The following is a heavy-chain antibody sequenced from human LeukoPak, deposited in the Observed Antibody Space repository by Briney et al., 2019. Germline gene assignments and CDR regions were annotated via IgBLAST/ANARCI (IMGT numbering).Heavy chain of an antibody. CDR3: AKAMGATGVVYFDY. V-gene: IGHV3-9*01. Sequence: SGGSLRLSCAASGFTFDDYAMHWVRQAPGKGLEWVSGISWNSGSIGYADSVKGRFTISRDNAKNSLYLQMNSLRAEDTALYYCAKAMGATGVVYFDYWGQGTLVTVSS. D-gene: IGHD1-26*01. CDR1: GFTFDDYA. J-gene: IGHJ4*02. CDR2: ISWNSGSI.